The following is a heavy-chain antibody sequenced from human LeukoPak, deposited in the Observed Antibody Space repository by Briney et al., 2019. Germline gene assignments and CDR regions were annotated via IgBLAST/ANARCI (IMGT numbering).Heavy chain of an antibody. V-gene: IGHV4-31*02. J-gene: IGHJ4*02. D-gene: IGHD1-1*01. CDR2: IYYSGST. Sequence: WVRQMPGKGLEWIGYIYYSGSTYYNPSLKSRVTISVDTSKNQFSLKLSSVTAADTAVYYCARDRYGVIDYWGQGTLVTVSS. CDR3: ARDRYGVIDY.